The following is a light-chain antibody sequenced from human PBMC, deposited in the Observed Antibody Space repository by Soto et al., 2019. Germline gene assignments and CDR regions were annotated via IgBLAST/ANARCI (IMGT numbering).Light chain of an antibody. Sequence: IVMTQSPSTLSVSPGERATLSCRAGQTIYSNVAWYQQRPGQAPRLLIYRASTRATGVPARFSGSGSGTEFTLTISGLPDEDSALYYCQQYKNLWTFGQGTKVEIK. CDR1: QTIYSN. V-gene: IGKV3-15*01. J-gene: IGKJ1*01. CDR3: QQYKNLWT. CDR2: RAS.